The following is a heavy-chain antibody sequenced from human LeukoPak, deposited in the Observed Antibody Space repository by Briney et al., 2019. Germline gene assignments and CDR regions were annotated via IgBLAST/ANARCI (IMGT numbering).Heavy chain of an antibody. V-gene: IGHV3-23*01. CDR2: ISGSGGST. D-gene: IGHD3-22*01. CDR3: AKRGVVIRVILVGFHKEAYYFDS. J-gene: IGHJ4*02. CDR1: GITLSNYG. Sequence: GGSLRLSCAVSGITLSNYGMSWVRQAPGKGLEWVAGISGSGGSTNYADSVKVRFTISRDNPKNTLYLQMNILRAEDTAVYFCAKRGVVIRVILVGFHKEAYYFDSWGQGALVTVSS.